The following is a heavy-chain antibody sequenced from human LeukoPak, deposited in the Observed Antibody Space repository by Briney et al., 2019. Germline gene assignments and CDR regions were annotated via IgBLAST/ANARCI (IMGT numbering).Heavy chain of an antibody. J-gene: IGHJ4*02. CDR2: ISGSGGST. CDR1: GFTFSSYA. CDR3: AKVSGWYYFDY. D-gene: IGHD6-19*01. Sequence: GGSLRLSCAASGFTFSSYAMSWVRQAPGKGLEWVSTISGSGGSTYYADSVRGRFTISRDNPKNTLYLQMNSLRAEDTGVFYCAKVSGWYYFDYWGQGTLVTVSS. V-gene: IGHV3-23*01.